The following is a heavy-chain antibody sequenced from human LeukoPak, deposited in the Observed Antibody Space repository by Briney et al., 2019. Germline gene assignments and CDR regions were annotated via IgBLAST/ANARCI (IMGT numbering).Heavy chain of an antibody. CDR1: GGSISSGSYY. D-gene: IGHD4-23*01. CDR2: IYTSGST. J-gene: IGHJ1*01. Sequence: SQTLSLTCTVSGGSISSGSYYWSWIRQPAGKGLEWIGRIYTSGSTNYNPSLKSRVTISVDTSKNQFSLKLSSVTAADTAVYYCARYIYGGNGRGYFQHWGQGTLVTVSS. V-gene: IGHV4-61*02. CDR3: ARYIYGGNGRGYFQH.